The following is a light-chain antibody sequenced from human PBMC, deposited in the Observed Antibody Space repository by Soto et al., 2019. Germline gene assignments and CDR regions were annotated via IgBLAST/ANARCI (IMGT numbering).Light chain of an antibody. CDR1: SSDVGTYNY. V-gene: IGLV2-11*01. Sequence: SALTQPRSVSGSPGQSVTISCTGTSSDVGTYNYVSWYQQHPGKAPKLVIYDVRKRPSGVPDRFSGSKSGNTAFLTISGLQADDEADYYCCSYAGNYIFVFGTGTKVTV. CDR3: CSYAGNYIFV. J-gene: IGLJ1*01. CDR2: DVR.